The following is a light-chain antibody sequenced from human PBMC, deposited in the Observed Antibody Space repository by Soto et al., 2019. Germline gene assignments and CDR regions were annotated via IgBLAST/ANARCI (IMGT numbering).Light chain of an antibody. J-gene: IGKJ1*01. V-gene: IGKV3-11*01. CDR3: QQRSNLPLT. Sequence: IVLTQSPATLSSSPGERATLSCRASQSVSSYLAWYQQKPGQAPRLLIYDASDRATGIPARFSGSGSGTDFPITISSLEPEYFAVYYCQQRSNLPLTFGQGTKVEIK. CDR2: DAS. CDR1: QSVSSY.